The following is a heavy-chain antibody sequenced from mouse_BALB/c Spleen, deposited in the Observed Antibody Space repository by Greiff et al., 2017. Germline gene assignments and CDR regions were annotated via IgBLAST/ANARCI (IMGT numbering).Heavy chain of an antibody. CDR2: INSNGGST. J-gene: IGHJ2*01. V-gene: IGHV5-6-3*01. CDR3: ARDQSHYYGYYFDY. Sequence: EVKLVESGGGLVKPGGSLKLSCAASGFTFSSYGMSWVRQTPDKRLELVATINSNGGSTYYPDSVKGRFTISRDNAKNTLYLQMSSLKSEDTAMYYCARDQSHYYGYYFDYWGQGTTLTVSS. CDR1: GFTFSSYG. D-gene: IGHD1-2*01.